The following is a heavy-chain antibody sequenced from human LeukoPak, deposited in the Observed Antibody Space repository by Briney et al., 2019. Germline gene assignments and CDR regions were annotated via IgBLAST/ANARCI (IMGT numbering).Heavy chain of an antibody. D-gene: IGHD3-10*01. CDR2: ISRSGGTT. CDR1: GFTFSSYA. V-gene: IGHV3-23*01. J-gene: IGHJ5*02. Sequence: GGSLRLSCTASGFTFSSYAMSWVRQAPEKGLEWVSAISRSGGTTYDADAVKGRFTISRDNSKNTLYLQMNSLRVEDMAVYYCAAYASGSYYRSWFDPWGQGTLVTVSS. CDR3: AAYASGSYYRSWFDP.